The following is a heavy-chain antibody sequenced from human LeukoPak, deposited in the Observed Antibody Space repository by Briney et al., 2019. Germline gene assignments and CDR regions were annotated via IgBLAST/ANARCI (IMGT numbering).Heavy chain of an antibody. CDR2: INTNTGNP. V-gene: IGHV7-4-1*02. CDR3: ARGNWDQHHDAFDI. CDR1: GYTFTSYA. Sequence: GASAKVSCKASGYTFTSYAMNWVRQAPGQGLEWMGWINTNTGNPTYAQGFTGRFVFSLDTSVSTAYLQISSLKAEDTAVYYCARGNWDQHHDAFDIWGQGTMVTVSS. D-gene: IGHD7-27*01. J-gene: IGHJ3*02.